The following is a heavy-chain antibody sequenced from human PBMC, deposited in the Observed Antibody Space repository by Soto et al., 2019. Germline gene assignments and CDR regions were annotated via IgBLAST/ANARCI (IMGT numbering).Heavy chain of an antibody. Sequence: QVQLPGSGPGLVKPSQNLFLTCNVSCCSIRRCDLHRRWVPQPPGKGLEWIWYIYYSGSTYYNPSLKSRVTISVDTSKNQFSLKLSSVTAADTAVYYCARDPWFDPWGQGTLVTVSS. J-gene: IGHJ5*02. CDR1: CCSIRRCDLH. CDR2: IYYSGST. V-gene: IGHV4-30-4*01. CDR3: ARDPWFDP.